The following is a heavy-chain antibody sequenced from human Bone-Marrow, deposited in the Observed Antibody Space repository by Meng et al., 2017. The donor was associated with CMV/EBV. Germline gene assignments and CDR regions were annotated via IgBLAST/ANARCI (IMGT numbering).Heavy chain of an antibody. D-gene: IGHD3-10*01. Sequence: CLLDGWSFIVYYWSWVRQLPGKGLEWIGEINPSASTKYNPSLKSRVTISVDTSKNQFSLKLSAVTAADAAVYYCARLNYYGSGSYSSPHYYYGMDVWGQGTTVTVSS. CDR3: ARLNYYGSGSYSSPHYYYGMDV. V-gene: IGHV4-34*01. J-gene: IGHJ6*02. CDR1: GWSFIVYY. CDR2: INPSAST.